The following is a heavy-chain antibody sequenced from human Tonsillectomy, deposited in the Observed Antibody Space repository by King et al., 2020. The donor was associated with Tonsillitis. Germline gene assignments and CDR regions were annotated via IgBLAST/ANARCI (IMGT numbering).Heavy chain of an antibody. CDR3: ARDNHYYDSSGYWDYFDY. Sequence: VQLQESGPGLVKPSETLSLTCTVSGGSISSYYWSWIQQPAGKGLEWIGRIYTSGSTNYNPSLKSRVTMSVDTSKNQFSLKLSSVTAADTAVYYCARDNHYYDSSGYWDYFDYWGQGTLVTVSS. J-gene: IGHJ4*02. V-gene: IGHV4-4*07. D-gene: IGHD3-22*01. CDR2: IYTSGST. CDR1: GGSISSYY.